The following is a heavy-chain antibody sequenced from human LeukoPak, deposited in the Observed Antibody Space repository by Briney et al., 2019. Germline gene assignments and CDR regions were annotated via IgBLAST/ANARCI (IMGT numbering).Heavy chain of an antibody. CDR3: ARDSTAMVISGFDP. D-gene: IGHD5-18*01. J-gene: IGHJ5*02. CDR2: INPNSGGT. V-gene: IGHV1-2*02. CDR1: GYTFTGYY. Sequence: ASVKVSCKASGYTFTGYYMHWVRQAPGRGLEWMGWINPNSGGTNYAQKFQGRVTMTRDTSISTAYMELSRLRSDDTAVYYCARDSTAMVISGFDPWGQGTLVTVSS.